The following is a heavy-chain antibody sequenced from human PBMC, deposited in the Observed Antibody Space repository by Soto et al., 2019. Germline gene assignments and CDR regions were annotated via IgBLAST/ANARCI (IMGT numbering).Heavy chain of an antibody. D-gene: IGHD3-9*01. V-gene: IGHV3-33*01. CDR2: IWYDGSNK. Sequence: GGSLRLSCAASGFTFSSYGMHWVRQAPGKGLEWVAVIWYDGSNKYYADSVKGRFIISRDNSKNTLYLQMNSLRAGDTAVYYCARDTHDILTGYAPYLDYWGQVTLVTVSS. CDR3: ARDTHDILTGYAPYLDY. J-gene: IGHJ4*02. CDR1: GFTFSSYG.